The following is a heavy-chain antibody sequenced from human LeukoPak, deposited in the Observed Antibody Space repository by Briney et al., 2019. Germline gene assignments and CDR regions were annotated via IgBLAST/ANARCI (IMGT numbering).Heavy chain of an antibody. D-gene: IGHD3-22*01. V-gene: IGHV4-34*01. J-gene: IGHJ3*02. CDR3: ASIMHYYDPSSEAFDI. CDR1: GGSFSGYY. CDR2: INHSGST. Sequence: SETLSLTCAVYGGSFSGYYWSWIRQPPGKGLEWIGEINHSGSTNYNPSLKSRVTISVDTSKNQFALKLSSVTAADTAVYYCASIMHYYDPSSEAFDIWGQGTMVTVSS.